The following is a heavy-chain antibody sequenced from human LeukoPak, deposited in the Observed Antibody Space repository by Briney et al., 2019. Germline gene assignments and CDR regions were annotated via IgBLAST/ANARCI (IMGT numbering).Heavy chain of an antibody. Sequence: GESLKISCRVSGDGFDNYWIGWVRHMSGEGLQWVAIIHPSSSATHYSPSCQGRVSISADKATTTAYLQCNSLRPSDTAIYFCARRAHLAQLGVDWFAPWGQGTLVTVSS. CDR2: IHPSSSAT. D-gene: IGHD2-8*01. CDR1: GDGFDNYW. CDR3: ARRAHLAQLGVDWFAP. J-gene: IGHJ5*02. V-gene: IGHV5-51*01.